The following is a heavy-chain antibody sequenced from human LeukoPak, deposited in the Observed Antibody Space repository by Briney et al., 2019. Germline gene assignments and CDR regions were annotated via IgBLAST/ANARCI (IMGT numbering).Heavy chain of an antibody. D-gene: IGHD3-3*01. CDR1: GYSFTSYW. Sequence: GESLKISCKGSGYSFTSYWIGWVRQMPGKGLEWMGIIYPGDYDTRYSPSFQGQVTISADKSISTAYLQWSSLKASDTAMYYCARHLTIFGVSPRFAPWGQGTLVTVSS. CDR3: ARHLTIFGVSPRFAP. J-gene: IGHJ5*02. V-gene: IGHV5-51*01. CDR2: IYPGDYDT.